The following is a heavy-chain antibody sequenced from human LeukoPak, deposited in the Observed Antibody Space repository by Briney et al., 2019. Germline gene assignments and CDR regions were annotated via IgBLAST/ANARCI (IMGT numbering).Heavy chain of an antibody. J-gene: IGHJ4*02. Sequence: SETLSLTCSVSDDSITMYYWTWIRQPPGKGLEWIGYVDHTGSTNFNPSLNGRVSISRDTTKNLFSLKLSSVTAADTAVYYCARVSRIAAAGGDYWGQGTLVTVSS. D-gene: IGHD6-13*01. CDR2: VDHTGST. CDR1: DDSITMYY. CDR3: ARVSRIAAAGGDY. V-gene: IGHV4-59*08.